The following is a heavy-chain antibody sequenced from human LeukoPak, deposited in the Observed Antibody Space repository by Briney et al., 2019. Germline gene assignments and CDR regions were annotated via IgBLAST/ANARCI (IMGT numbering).Heavy chain of an antibody. D-gene: IGHD3-3*01. Sequence: GGSLRLSCAASGFTFSSYSMNWVRQAPGKGLEWVSSLSGSSRYIYYADSVKGRFTISRDNAKNSLYLQMNSLRAEDTAVYYCAREIFWSGYYSNLHFDYWGRGTQVTISS. CDR1: GFTFSSYS. CDR2: LSGSSRYI. CDR3: AREIFWSGYYSNLHFDY. J-gene: IGHJ4*02. V-gene: IGHV3-21*01.